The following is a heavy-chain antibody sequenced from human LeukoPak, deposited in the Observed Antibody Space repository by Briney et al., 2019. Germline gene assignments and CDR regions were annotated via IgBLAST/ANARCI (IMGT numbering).Heavy chain of an antibody. V-gene: IGHV4-4*02. J-gene: IGHJ6*03. CDR3: ASTPVVPAAIHYYYYYYMDV. Sequence: SETLSLTCAVSGGSISSSNWWSWVRQPPGKGLEWIGEIYHSGSTNYNPSLKSRVTISVDRSKNQFSLKLSSVTAADTAVYYCASTPVVPAAIHYYYYYYMDVWGKGTTVTVSS. CDR2: IYHSGST. CDR1: GGSISSSNW. D-gene: IGHD2-2*01.